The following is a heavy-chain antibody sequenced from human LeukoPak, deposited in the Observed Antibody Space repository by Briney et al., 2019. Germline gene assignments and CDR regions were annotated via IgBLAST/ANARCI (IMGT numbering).Heavy chain of an antibody. CDR1: GGSINGGNYY. D-gene: IGHD3-22*01. CDR2: ISPSGST. V-gene: IGHV4-61*02. Sequence: PSETLSLTCTVAGGSINGGNYYWTWLRQPAGKGLEWIGRISPSGSTNHNPSLTSRVTISVDTSKNQFSLKLNFVTAADTAVYYCARGGTSSGYYYHWGAFDIWGQGTMVTVSS. CDR3: ARGGTSSGYYYHWGAFDI. J-gene: IGHJ3*02.